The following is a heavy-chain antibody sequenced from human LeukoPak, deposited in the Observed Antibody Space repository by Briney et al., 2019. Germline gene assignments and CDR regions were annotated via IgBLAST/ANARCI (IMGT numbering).Heavy chain of an antibody. CDR1: GFSFRSYA. J-gene: IGHJ4*02. CDR2: ISGSGGTT. V-gene: IGHV3-23*01. CDR3: ARAPTSYYYFDY. Sequence: GGSLRLSCAASGFSFRSYAMSWVRQAPGMGLEWVSAISGSGGTTDYADSVKGRFTISRDNSKNTPYLQMNSLRAEDTAVYYCARAPTSYYYFDYWGQGTLVTVSS. D-gene: IGHD1-26*01.